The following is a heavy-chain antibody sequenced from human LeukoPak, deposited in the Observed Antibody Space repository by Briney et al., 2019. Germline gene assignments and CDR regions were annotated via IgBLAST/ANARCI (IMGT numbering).Heavy chain of an antibody. Sequence: PSETLSLTCTVSGGSISSYYWSWIRQPPGKGLEWIGYIYYSGSTNYNPSLKSRATTSVATSKNQFSLKLSSVTAADTAVYYCVRCGVTDFWSGYYTGRWGYNWFDTWGQGTLVTVPS. CDR2: IYYSGST. V-gene: IGHV4-59*01. CDR3: VRCGVTDFWSGYYTGRWGYNWFDT. CDR1: GGSISSYY. J-gene: IGHJ5*02. D-gene: IGHD3-3*01.